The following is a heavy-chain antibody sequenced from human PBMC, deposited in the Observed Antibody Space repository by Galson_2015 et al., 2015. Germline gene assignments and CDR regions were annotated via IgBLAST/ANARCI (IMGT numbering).Heavy chain of an antibody. CDR2: IYYSGST. J-gene: IGHJ4*02. Sequence: ETLSLTCTVSGGSISSYYWSWIRQPPGKGLEWIGYIYYSGSTNYNPSLKSRVTISVDTSKNQFSLKLSSVTAADTAVYYCARIRGAVHILDYWGQGTLVTVSS. D-gene: IGHD2-21*01. CDR1: GGSISSYY. CDR3: ARIRGAVHILDY. V-gene: IGHV4-59*01.